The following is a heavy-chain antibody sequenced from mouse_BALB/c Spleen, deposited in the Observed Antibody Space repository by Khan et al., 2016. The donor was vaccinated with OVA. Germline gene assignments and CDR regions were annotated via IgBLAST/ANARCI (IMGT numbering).Heavy chain of an antibody. CDR2: ISYSGST. CDR3: ARFGNYGWFAY. D-gene: IGHD2-1*01. CDR1: GDSITSGY. V-gene: IGHV3-8*02. J-gene: IGHJ3*01. Sequence: EVQLQESGPRLVKPSQPLSLTCSVTGDSITSGYWNWIRKFPGNKLEYMGYISYSGSTYYSQSLKSRISLTRDTSKNQYYLQLNSVTTEDTATYYCARFGNYGWFAYWGQGTLVTVSA.